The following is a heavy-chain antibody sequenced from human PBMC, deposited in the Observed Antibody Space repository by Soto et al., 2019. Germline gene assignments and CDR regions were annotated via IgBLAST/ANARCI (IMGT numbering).Heavy chain of an antibody. Sequence: QVQLQESGPGLVKPSQTLSLTCTVSGGSISSGDYYWSWIRQPPGKGLEWIGYIYYSGSTYYNPSLKSRVTIAVDTSKNQFALKLSSVTAADTAVYYCARERPDGARLDPWGQGTLFTFSS. V-gene: IGHV4-30-4*01. CDR1: GGSISSGDYY. J-gene: IGHJ5*02. CDR2: IYYSGST. D-gene: IGHD6-6*01. CDR3: ARERPDGARLDP.